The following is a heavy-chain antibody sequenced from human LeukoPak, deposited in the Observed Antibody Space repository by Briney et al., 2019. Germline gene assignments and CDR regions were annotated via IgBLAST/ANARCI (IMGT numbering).Heavy chain of an antibody. V-gene: IGHV1-18*01. Sequence: GASVKVSCKASGYTFTSYGISWVRQAPGQGLEWMGWISAYNGNTNYAQKLQGRVTMTTDTSTSTAYMELRSLRSDDTAVYCCARVGAAAGLTDAFDIWGQGTMVTVSS. J-gene: IGHJ3*02. CDR2: ISAYNGNT. CDR1: GYTFTSYG. CDR3: ARVGAAAGLTDAFDI. D-gene: IGHD6-13*01.